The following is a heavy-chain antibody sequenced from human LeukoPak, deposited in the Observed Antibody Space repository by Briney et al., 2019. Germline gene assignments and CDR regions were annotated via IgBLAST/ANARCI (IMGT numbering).Heavy chain of an antibody. CDR1: GFTFSSYA. Sequence: GGSLRLSCAASGFTFSSYAMSWVRQAPGKGLEWVSAISGSGGSTYYADSVKGRFTISRDNAKNSLYLQMNSLRAEDTALYYCATSRGIVVVPAASSDAFDIWGQGTMVTVSS. D-gene: IGHD2-2*01. CDR3: ATSRGIVVVPAASSDAFDI. V-gene: IGHV3-23*01. J-gene: IGHJ3*02. CDR2: ISGSGGST.